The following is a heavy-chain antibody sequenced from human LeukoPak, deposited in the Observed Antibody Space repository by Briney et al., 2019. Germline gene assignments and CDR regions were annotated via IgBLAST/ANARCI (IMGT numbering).Heavy chain of an antibody. Sequence: GASVKVSCKASGYTFTSNGISWVRQAPGQGLEWMGWISAYNGNTNYAQKLQGRVTMTTDTSTSTAYMELRSLRSDDTAVYYCARGTSSYSDYNTFDYWGQGTLVSVSS. CDR1: GYTFTSNG. J-gene: IGHJ4*02. CDR2: ISAYNGNT. D-gene: IGHD4-11*01. CDR3: ARGTSSYSDYNTFDY. V-gene: IGHV1-18*04.